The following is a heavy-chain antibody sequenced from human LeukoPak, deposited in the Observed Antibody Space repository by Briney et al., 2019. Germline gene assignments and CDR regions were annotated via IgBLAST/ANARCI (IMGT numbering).Heavy chain of an antibody. CDR1: GGTFSSYA. Sequence: ASVKVSCKASGGTFSSYAISWLRQAPGQGLVWMGGIIPIFGTANYAQKFQGRVTITADKSTSTAYMELSSLRSEDTAVYYCARGPDGFGEFMWFDPWGQGTLVTVSS. CDR2: IIPIFGTA. J-gene: IGHJ5*02. V-gene: IGHV1-69*06. D-gene: IGHD3-10*01. CDR3: ARGPDGFGEFMWFDP.